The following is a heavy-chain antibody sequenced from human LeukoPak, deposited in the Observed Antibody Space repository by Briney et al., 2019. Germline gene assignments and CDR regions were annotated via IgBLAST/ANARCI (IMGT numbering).Heavy chain of an antibody. J-gene: IGHJ4*02. CDR1: GFPFSTYA. CDR3: VRSLDY. CDR2: ITGSGGFT. Sequence: GGSLRLSCAASGFPFSTYAMNWVRQAPGKGLEWGSVITGSGGFTQYADSVKGRFTISRDNSKNTVYLQMNSLRVEDTALYYCVRSLDYWGQGTLVTVSS. V-gene: IGHV3-23*01.